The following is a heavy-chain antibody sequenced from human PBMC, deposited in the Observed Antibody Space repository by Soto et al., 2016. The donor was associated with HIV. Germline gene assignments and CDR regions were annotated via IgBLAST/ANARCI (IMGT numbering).Heavy chain of an antibody. Sequence: QVQLVQSGAEVKKPGASVKVSCKGSGYTFTGYYMHWVRQAPGQGLEWMGWINPNSGGTNYAQKFQGRVTMTWDTSFSTAYMELSGLRFDDTAVYYCARDGWDKYDSRDYYPAGFDFWGQGTMVTVSS. CDR2: INPNSGGT. D-gene: IGHD3-22*01. CDR1: GYTFTGYY. J-gene: IGHJ3*01. V-gene: IGHV1-2*02. CDR3: ARDGWDKYDSRDYYPAGFDF.